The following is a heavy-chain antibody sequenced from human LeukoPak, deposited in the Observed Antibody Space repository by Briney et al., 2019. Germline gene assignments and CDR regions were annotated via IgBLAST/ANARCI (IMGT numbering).Heavy chain of an antibody. J-gene: IGHJ4*02. CDR1: GFTFSNYG. CDR3: AKGAGLYSSSSPIDY. D-gene: IGHD6-6*01. Sequence: PGGSLRLSCAAPGFTFSNYGMQWVRQAPGKGLEWVAFIRYGGSNKYYADSVKGRFTISRDNSKNTLDLQMNSLRPEDSAIYYCAKGAGLYSSSSPIDYWGQGTLVTVSS. V-gene: IGHV3-30*02. CDR2: IRYGGSNK.